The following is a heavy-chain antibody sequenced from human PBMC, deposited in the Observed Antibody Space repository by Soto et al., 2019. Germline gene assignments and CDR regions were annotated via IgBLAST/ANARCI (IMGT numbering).Heavy chain of an antibody. V-gene: IGHV2-5*02. Sequence: QITLKESGPTLVKPTQTLTLTCTFSGFSLSTSGVGVGWIRRPPGKALEWLALIYWDDDKRYSPSLKSRLTITKDTSKNQVVLTMTNMDPVDTATYYCAHSFDYYDSSGPPQFDYWGQGTLVTVSS. CDR3: AHSFDYYDSSGPPQFDY. CDR2: IYWDDDK. D-gene: IGHD3-22*01. CDR1: GFSLSTSGVG. J-gene: IGHJ4*02.